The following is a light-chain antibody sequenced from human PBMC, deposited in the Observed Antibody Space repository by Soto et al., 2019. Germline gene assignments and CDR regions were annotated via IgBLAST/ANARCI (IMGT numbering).Light chain of an antibody. V-gene: IGKV2-28*01. CDR3: MQALQTRT. Sequence: DIVLTQSPLSLPVTPGEPASISCRSSQSLLHSNGYNYLDWYLQKPGQSPQLLIFLGSNRASGVPARFSGSGSGTDFTLKISRVEAEDVGVYYCMQALQTRTFGQGTKMEI. CDR2: LGS. CDR1: QSLLHSNGYNY. J-gene: IGKJ1*01.